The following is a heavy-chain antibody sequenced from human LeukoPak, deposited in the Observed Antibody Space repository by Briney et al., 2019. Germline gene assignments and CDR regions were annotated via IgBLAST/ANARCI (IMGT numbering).Heavy chain of an antibody. CDR2: INKTTYPT. Sequence: GGSLRLSCAASEFIFSDYAMGWVRQAPGKGLEWVATINKTTYPTFYADSVKGRFTISRDNSKNTLYLQMNSLRTEDTAVYFCAKFEGATIPGWFNDYWGQGILVTVSS. J-gene: IGHJ4*02. CDR1: EFIFSDYA. D-gene: IGHD6-19*01. CDR3: AKFEGATIPGWFNDY. V-gene: IGHV3-23*05.